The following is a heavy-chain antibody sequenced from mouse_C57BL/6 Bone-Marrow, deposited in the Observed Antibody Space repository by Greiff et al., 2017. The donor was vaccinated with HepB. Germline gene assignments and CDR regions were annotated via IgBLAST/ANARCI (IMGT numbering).Heavy chain of an antibody. CDR3: TRRGLRRGDAMDY. J-gene: IGHJ4*01. CDR1: GYTFTDYE. Sequence: QVQLQQSGAELVRPGASVTLSCKASGYTFTDYEMHWVKQTPVHGLEWIGAIDPETGGTAYNQKFKGKAILTADKSSSTAYMELRSLTSEDSAVYYCTRRGLRRGDAMDYWGQGTSVTVSS. V-gene: IGHV1-15*01. CDR2: IDPETGGT. D-gene: IGHD2-4*01.